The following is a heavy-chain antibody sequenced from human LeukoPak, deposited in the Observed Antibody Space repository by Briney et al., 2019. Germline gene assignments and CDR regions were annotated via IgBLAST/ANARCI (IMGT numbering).Heavy chain of an antibody. V-gene: IGHV1-2*06. CDR2: INPNSGGT. Sequence: GASVKVSCKASGYTFTGYYMHWVRQAPGQGLEWVGRINPNSGGTNYAQKFQGRVTMTRDTSISTAYMELSRLRSDDTAVYYCARGRAYCGGDCYFDYWGQGTLVTVSS. J-gene: IGHJ4*02. CDR1: GYTFTGYY. D-gene: IGHD2-21*01. CDR3: ARGRAYCGGDCYFDY.